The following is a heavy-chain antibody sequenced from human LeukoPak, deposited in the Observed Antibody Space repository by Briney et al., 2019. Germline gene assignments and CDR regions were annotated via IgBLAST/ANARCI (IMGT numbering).Heavy chain of an antibody. CDR2: IYYSGST. CDR1: GGSISGYY. V-gene: IGHV4-59*08. CDR3: ARHVRYSSSWYFDY. J-gene: IGHJ4*02. D-gene: IGHD6-13*01. Sequence: SETLSLTCTVSGGSISGYYWSWIRQPPGKGLEWIGYIYYSGSTNYNPSLKSRVTISVDTSKNQFSLRLSSVTAADTAMYYCARHVRYSSSWYFDYWGQETLVTVSS.